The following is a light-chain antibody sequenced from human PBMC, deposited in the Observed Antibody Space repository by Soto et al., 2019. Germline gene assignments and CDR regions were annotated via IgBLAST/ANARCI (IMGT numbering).Light chain of an antibody. V-gene: IGKV1-5*03. J-gene: IGKJ1*01. Sequence: DIQMTQSPSTLSGSLGDRVTIPCRASQTISSWLAWYQQKPGKAPKLLIYKASTLKSGVPSRFSSSGSGTEFTLTISSLQPDDFATYYCQHYNSYSEAFGQGTKVELK. CDR2: KAS. CDR1: QTISSW. CDR3: QHYNSYSEA.